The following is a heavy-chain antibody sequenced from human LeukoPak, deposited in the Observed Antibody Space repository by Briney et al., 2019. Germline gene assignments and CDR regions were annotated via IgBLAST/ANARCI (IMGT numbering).Heavy chain of an antibody. CDR2: ISSSGGNI. CDR3: AKAPLRCSSTSCYSEFQH. V-gene: IGHV3-48*03. CDR1: GFSFSSYE. J-gene: IGHJ1*01. D-gene: IGHD2-2*01. Sequence: SGGSLRLSCAASGFSFSSYEMILVRQAPGKGLEWISYISSSGGNIYYADSVKGRFTISRDNAKNSLYLQMNSLRAEDTAVYYCAKAPLRCSSTSCYSEFQHWGQGTLVTVSS.